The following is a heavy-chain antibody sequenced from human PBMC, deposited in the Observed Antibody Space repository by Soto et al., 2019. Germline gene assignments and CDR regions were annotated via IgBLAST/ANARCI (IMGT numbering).Heavy chain of an antibody. CDR1: GFTFSSYS. CDR2: ISSSSSYI. V-gene: IGHV3-21*01. J-gene: IGHJ6*02. CDR3: KAAAANYYYYYGMDV. Sequence: GSLRISCAASGFTFSSYSINWVLPAPWKGLEWVSSISSSSSYIYYADSVKGRFTISRDNAKNSLYLQMNSLRAEDTAVYYCKAAAANYYYYYGMDVWGQGTTVTVSS. D-gene: IGHD6-13*01.